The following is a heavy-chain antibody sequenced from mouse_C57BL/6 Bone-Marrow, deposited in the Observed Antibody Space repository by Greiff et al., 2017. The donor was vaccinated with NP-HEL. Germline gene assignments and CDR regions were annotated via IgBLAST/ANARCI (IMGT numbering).Heavy chain of an antibody. CDR2: INYDGSST. J-gene: IGHJ1*03. Sequence: EVQRVESEGGLVQPGSSMKLSCTASGFTFSDYYMAWVRQVPEKGLEWVANINYDGSSTYYLDSLKSRFIISRDNAKNILYLQMSSLKSEDTATYYCARDQDYYGQRYFDVWGTGTTVTVSS. CDR1: GFTFSDYY. CDR3: ARDQDYYGQRYFDV. D-gene: IGHD1-1*01. V-gene: IGHV5-16*01.